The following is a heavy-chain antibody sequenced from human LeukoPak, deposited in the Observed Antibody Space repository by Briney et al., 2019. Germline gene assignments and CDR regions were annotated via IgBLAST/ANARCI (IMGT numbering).Heavy chain of an antibody. CDR2: FSGSGGNT. Sequence: GGSLRLSCAASGFTFSSYAMSWVRQAPGKGLEWVSTFSGSGGNTYYADSVKGRFTISRDNSKNTLYLQMNSLRAEDTAVYYCATPTTVTTDIWGQGTMVTVSS. D-gene: IGHD4-17*01. CDR1: GFTFSSYA. J-gene: IGHJ3*02. CDR3: ATPTTVTTDI. V-gene: IGHV3-23*01.